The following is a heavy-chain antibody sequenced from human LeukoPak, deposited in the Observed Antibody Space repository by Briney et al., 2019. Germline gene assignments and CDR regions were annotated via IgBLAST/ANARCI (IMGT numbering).Heavy chain of an antibody. Sequence: GRSLRLSCAASGFTFDDYAMHWVRHAPGKGLEWVAGIRWNSGSIVYADSVKGRFTISRDNAKNSLYLQMYSLRAEDTALYYCAKDINDFCDYLFDYWGQGTLVTVSS. CDR1: GFTFDDYA. CDR3: AKDINDFCDYLFDY. J-gene: IGHJ4*02. V-gene: IGHV3-9*01. D-gene: IGHD4-17*01. CDR2: IRWNSGSI.